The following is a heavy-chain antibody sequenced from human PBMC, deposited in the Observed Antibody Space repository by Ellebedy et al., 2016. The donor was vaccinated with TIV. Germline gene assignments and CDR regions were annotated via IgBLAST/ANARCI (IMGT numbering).Heavy chain of an antibody. CDR3: ARGEELLLGWFDP. CDR2: IIPILGIA. D-gene: IGHD1-26*01. CDR1: GGTFSSYA. Sequence: AASVKVSCKASGGTFSSYAISWVRQAPGQGLEWMGRIIPILGIANYAKKFQGRVTITAEKSTSTAYMELSSLGSEDTAVYYCARGEELLLGWFDPWGQGTLVTVSS. J-gene: IGHJ5*02. V-gene: IGHV1-69*04.